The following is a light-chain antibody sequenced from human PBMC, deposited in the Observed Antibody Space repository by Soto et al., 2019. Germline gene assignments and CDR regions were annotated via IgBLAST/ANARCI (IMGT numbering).Light chain of an antibody. CDR3: QQYDSYPWT. CDR2: KAS. CDR1: QSISNW. J-gene: IGKJ1*01. V-gene: IGKV1-5*03. Sequence: DIQVTQSPSTLSASVGDRVTITCRASQSISNWLAWYQQKPGKAPKLLIYKASTLESGVPSRFSGSGSGTEFTLTINTLQPDDFATYYCQQYDSYPWTVGQGTKVEI.